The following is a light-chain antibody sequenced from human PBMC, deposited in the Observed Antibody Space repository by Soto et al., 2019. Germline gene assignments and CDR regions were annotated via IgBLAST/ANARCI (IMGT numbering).Light chain of an antibody. V-gene: IGKV1-5*01. J-gene: IGKJ1*01. CDR1: QSVSTW. Sequence: IQITQSPSTLSASVGERVGISCRCSQSVSTWLAWYQHKPGKAPKLLIYDVSSLESAVPSRFSGSASGTEFILTISSLQPDDFATYYCQQYDSYSWTFGQGTKV. CDR3: QQYDSYSWT. CDR2: DVS.